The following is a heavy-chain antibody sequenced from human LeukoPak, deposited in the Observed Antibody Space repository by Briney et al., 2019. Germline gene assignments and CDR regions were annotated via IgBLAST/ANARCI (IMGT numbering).Heavy chain of an antibody. V-gene: IGHV3-30-3*01. CDR2: ISYDGSNK. CDR3: ARQDSSSYDY. J-gene: IGHJ4*02. Sequence: PGGSLRLSCAASGFTFSSYWMSWVRQAPGKGLEWVVVISYDGSNKYYADSVKGRFTISRDNSKNTLYLQMNSLRAEDTAVYYCARQDSSSYDYWGQGTLVTVSS. CDR1: GFTFSSYW. D-gene: IGHD6-13*01.